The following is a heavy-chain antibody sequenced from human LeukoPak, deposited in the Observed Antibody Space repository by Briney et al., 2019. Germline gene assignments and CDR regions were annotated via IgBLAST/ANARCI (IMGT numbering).Heavy chain of an antibody. CDR3: AKGGYSTWFDP. Sequence: GGSLRLSCAASGFTFSDYSMTWVRQAPGKGLEWISTIRATDPSTYYADSMKGRFTVSRDSSQNTLFPQMDSLRAEDTAVYYCAKGGYSTWFDPWGQGTLVTVSS. D-gene: IGHD2-15*01. V-gene: IGHV3-23*01. J-gene: IGHJ5*02. CDR1: GFTFSDYS. CDR2: IRATDPST.